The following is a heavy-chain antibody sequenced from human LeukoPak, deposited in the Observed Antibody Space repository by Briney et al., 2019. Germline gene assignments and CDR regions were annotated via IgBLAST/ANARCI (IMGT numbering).Heavy chain of an antibody. CDR2: ISGSSGII. CDR1: GFTFNTYT. Sequence: PGGSLRLSCAASGFTFNTYTMNWVRQAPGKGLEWVSYISGSSGIIDYADSVRGRFTISRDNAKNSLYLQMTSLRDEDTAVYYCARYGSGSYYKDPFDYWGQGTLVTVSS. J-gene: IGHJ4*02. V-gene: IGHV3-48*02. CDR3: ARYGSGSYYKDPFDY. D-gene: IGHD3-10*01.